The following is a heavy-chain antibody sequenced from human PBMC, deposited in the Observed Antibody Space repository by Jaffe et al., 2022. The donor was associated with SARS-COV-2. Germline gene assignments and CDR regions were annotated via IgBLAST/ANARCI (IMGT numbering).Heavy chain of an antibody. Sequence: EVQMVQSGAEVKEPGESLKISCKGSGYSFTNYWIGWVRQMPGKGLEWMGIIYPADSNARYSPSFQGLVTISADKSINTAYLQWSGLKASDTAMYYCARLGASADVWGQGTLVTVSS. D-gene: IGHD3-16*01. J-gene: IGHJ1*01. V-gene: IGHV5-51*01. CDR1: GYSFTNYW. CDR2: IYPADSNA. CDR3: ARLGASADV.